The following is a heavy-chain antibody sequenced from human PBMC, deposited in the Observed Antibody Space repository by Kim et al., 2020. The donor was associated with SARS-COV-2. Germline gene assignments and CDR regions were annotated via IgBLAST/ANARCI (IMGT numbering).Heavy chain of an antibody. CDR2: NSGNT. J-gene: IGHJ6*04. Sequence: NSGNTGNAQKFQGRVTMTRNTAISTAYLELSSLRSEDTAVYYCAGGGMDVWGKGTTVTVSS. V-gene: IGHV1-8*01. CDR3: AGGGMDV.